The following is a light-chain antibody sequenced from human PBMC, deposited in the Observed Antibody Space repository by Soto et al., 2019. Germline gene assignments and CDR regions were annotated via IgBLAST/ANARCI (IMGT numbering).Light chain of an antibody. J-gene: IGLJ1*01. Sequence: QSVLTQPPSVSAAPGQKVTISCSGSSSNIGNNYVSWYQQLPGTAPKLLIYDNNQRPSGIPDRVSGSKSGTSAALGITGIQTGDEADYYCGAWDSSLSVYVFGTGTKVTVL. CDR1: SSNIGNNY. CDR3: GAWDSSLSVYV. CDR2: DNN. V-gene: IGLV1-51*01.